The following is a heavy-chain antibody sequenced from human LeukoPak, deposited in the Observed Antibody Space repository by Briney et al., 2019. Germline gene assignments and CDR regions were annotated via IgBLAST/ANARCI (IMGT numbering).Heavy chain of an antibody. D-gene: IGHD5-24*01. V-gene: IGHV3-23*01. Sequence: GGSLRLSCAASGFTFSSYAMSWVRQAPGKGLEWVSAISGSGGSTYYADSGKGRFTISRDNSKNTLYLQMNSLRAEDTAVYYCAKSRGRDGYNWWGQGTLVTVSS. CDR1: GFTFSSYA. CDR2: ISGSGGST. J-gene: IGHJ4*02. CDR3: AKSRGRDGYNW.